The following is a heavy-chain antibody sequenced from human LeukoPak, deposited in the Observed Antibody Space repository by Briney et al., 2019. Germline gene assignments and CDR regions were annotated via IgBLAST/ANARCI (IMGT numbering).Heavy chain of an antibody. Sequence: ASVNVSCKVSGYTLTELSMHWVRQAPGKGLEWMGGFYPEDGETIYAQKFQGRVTMTEDTSTDTAYMELSSLRSEDTAVYYCATGSGSYYNIDYYYYMDVWGKGTTVTISS. CDR1: GYTLTELS. CDR2: FYPEDGET. CDR3: ATGSGSYYNIDYYYYMDV. J-gene: IGHJ6*03. V-gene: IGHV1-24*01. D-gene: IGHD3-10*01.